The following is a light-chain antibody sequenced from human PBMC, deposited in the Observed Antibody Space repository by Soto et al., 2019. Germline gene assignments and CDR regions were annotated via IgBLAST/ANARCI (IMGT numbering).Light chain of an antibody. J-gene: IGKJ1*01. Sequence: EIVLTQSPGTLSLSPGERATLSCRASQSVSSTYLGWYQQKPGQAPRLLISGASSRATGIPDRFSGSGSGTDFTLTISRLAPEDFAVYYCQQYGSSPRTFGLGTKVEI. CDR2: GAS. CDR3: QQYGSSPRT. V-gene: IGKV3-20*01. CDR1: QSVSSTY.